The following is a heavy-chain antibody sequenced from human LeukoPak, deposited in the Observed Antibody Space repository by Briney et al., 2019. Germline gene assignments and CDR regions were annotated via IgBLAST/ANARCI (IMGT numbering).Heavy chain of an antibody. D-gene: IGHD2-2*01. CDR2: IIPIFGTA. V-gene: IGHV1-69*13. Sequence: GASVKVSCKASGYTFTSYDINWVRQATGQGLEWMGGIIPIFGTANYAQKFQGRVTITADESTSTAYMELSSLRSEDTAVYYRARYVVPAAPDPLEYYYYYHMDVWGKGTTVTVSS. CDR1: GYTFTSYD. J-gene: IGHJ6*03. CDR3: ARYVVPAAPDPLEYYYYYHMDV.